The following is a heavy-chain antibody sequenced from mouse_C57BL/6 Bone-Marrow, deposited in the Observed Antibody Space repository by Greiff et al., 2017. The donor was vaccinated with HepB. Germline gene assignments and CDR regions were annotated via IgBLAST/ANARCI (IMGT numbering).Heavy chain of an antibody. CDR1: GFTFSSYG. CDR3: ARQGYPHV. D-gene: IGHD2-2*01. V-gene: IGHV5-6*01. J-gene: IGHJ1*03. CDR2: ISSGGSYN. Sequence: EVQGVESGGDLVKPGGSLKLSCAASGFTFSSYGMSWVRQTPDKRLEWVATISSGGSYNYYPDSVKGRFTISRDNAKNTLYLQMSSLKSEDTAMYCCARQGYPHVWGKGTPVNGSS.